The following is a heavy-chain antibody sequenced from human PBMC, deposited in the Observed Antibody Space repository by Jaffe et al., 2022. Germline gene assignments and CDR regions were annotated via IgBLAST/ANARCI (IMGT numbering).Heavy chain of an antibody. Sequence: EVQLVESGGGLVQPGRSLRLSCTASGFTFGDYAMSWVRQAPGKGLEWVGFIRSKAYGGTTEYAASVKGRFTISRDDSKSIAYLQMNSLKTEDTAVYYCTRARKQWLVLNGGVDAFDIWGQGTMVTVSS. J-gene: IGHJ3*02. CDR3: TRARKQWLVLNGGVDAFDI. CDR1: GFTFGDYA. CDR2: IRSKAYGGTT. D-gene: IGHD6-19*01. V-gene: IGHV3-49*04.